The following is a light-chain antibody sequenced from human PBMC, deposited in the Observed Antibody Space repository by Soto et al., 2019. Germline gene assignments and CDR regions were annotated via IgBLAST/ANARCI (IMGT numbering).Light chain of an antibody. J-gene: IGLJ1*01. CDR3: SSYSDSDTKV. CDR2: EVS. V-gene: IGLV2-14*01. CDR1: SSDVGGSNH. Sequence: LTQPASVSGSPGQSITISCPGTSSDVGGSNHVSWYQHHPGKAPKLIIYEVSYRPSGVSGRFSGSKSDTTAYLTISGLQAEDEADYYCSSYSDSDTKVFGTGNKVTVL.